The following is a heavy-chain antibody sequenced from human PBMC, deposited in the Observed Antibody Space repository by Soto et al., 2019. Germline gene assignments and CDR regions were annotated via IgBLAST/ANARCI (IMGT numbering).Heavy chain of an antibody. CDR3: ARVSSSGRFFGYFQH. CDR1: GASISSADNY. J-gene: IGHJ1*01. D-gene: IGHD3-22*01. CDR2: IYYSGNT. Sequence: PSETLSLTCSVSGASISSADNYWSWIRQPPGKGLEWIGSIYYSGNTFYHPSLKSRLTLSVDTSKNQLSLNLHSVTAADTAVYYCARVSSSGRFFGYFQHWGQGTLVTVSS. V-gene: IGHV4-30-4*01.